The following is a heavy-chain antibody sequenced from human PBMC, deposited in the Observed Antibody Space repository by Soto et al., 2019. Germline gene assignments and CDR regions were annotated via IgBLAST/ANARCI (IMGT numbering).Heavy chain of an antibody. CDR3: RANCSSTSCSLGFDY. Sequence: GGSLRLSCAASGFTFSSYVMHWVRQAPGKGLEWVAVISYDGSNKYYADSVKGRFTISRDNSKNTLYLQMNSLRAEDTAVYYCRANCSSTSCSLGFDYWGQGTRVTVSS. CDR2: ISYDGSNK. D-gene: IGHD2-2*01. V-gene: IGHV3-30-3*01. CDR1: GFTFSSYV. J-gene: IGHJ4*02.